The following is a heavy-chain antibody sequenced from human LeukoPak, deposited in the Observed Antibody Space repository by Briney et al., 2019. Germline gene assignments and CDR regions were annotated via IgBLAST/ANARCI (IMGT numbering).Heavy chain of an antibody. J-gene: IGHJ4*02. Sequence: KPSETLSLTCTVSGGSISSYYWSWIRQPPGKGLEWIGYIYYSGSTNYNPSLKSRVTISVDTSKNQFSLKLSSVTAADTAVYYCARGRDGYCSGGSCFQFDYWGQGTLVTVSS. CDR1: GGSISSYY. CDR2: IYYSGST. CDR3: ARGRDGYCSGGSCFQFDY. V-gene: IGHV4-59*01. D-gene: IGHD2-15*01.